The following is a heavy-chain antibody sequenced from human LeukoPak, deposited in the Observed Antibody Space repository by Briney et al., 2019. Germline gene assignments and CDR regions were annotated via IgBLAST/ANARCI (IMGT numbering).Heavy chain of an antibody. D-gene: IGHD3-10*01. Sequence: GGSLRLSCAASGFSFTSYEMTWVRQAPGKGLEWVSYISSGGSIIYYADSVKGRFTISRDNAKNSLYLQMNSLRAEDTAVYYCARRYGSSDYWGQGTLVTVSS. V-gene: IGHV3-48*03. CDR3: ARRYGSSDY. J-gene: IGHJ4*02. CDR1: GFSFTSYE. CDR2: ISSGGSII.